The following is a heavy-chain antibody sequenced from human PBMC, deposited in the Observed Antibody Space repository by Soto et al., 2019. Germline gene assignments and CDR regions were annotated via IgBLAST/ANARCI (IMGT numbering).Heavy chain of an antibody. CDR1: GGSISSGGYS. J-gene: IGHJ5*02. CDR3: GGVAERAWMALNWFDR. V-gene: IGHV4-30-2*01. Sequence: QLQLQESGSGLVKPSQTLSLTCAVSGGSISSGGYSWSWIRQPLGKGLEWIGYIYHSGSTYSTPSLTSRVTMTVDRSKNQFTLKLRSVTAPDTAVYYCGGVAERAWMALNWFDRWGQGTLVTVSS. D-gene: IGHD2-2*03. CDR2: IYHSGST.